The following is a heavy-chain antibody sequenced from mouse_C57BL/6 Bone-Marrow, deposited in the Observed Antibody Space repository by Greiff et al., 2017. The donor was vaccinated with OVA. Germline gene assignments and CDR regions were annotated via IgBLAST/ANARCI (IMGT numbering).Heavy chain of an antibody. Sequence: EVKLVESGGGLVKPGGSLKLSCAASGFTFSDYGMHWVRQAPEKGLEWVAYISSGSSTIYYADTVKGRFTIARDNAKNTLFLQMTSLRSEDTAMYYCARGDDYDGVAWFAYWGQGTLVTVSA. CDR3: ARGDDYDGVAWFAY. CDR1: GFTFSDYG. D-gene: IGHD2-4*01. V-gene: IGHV5-17*01. CDR2: ISSGSSTI. J-gene: IGHJ3*01.